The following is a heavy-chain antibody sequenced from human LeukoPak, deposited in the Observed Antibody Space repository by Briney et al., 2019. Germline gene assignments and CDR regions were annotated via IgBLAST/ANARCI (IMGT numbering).Heavy chain of an antibody. J-gene: IGHJ4*02. D-gene: IGHD3/OR15-3a*01. V-gene: IGHV1-2*02. CDR2: INPNTSVT. CDR1: GYTFTGHY. CDR3: TSVDSGTAYLRYDY. Sequence: GASVKVSCKASGYTFTGHYVHWWLQAPGQGLEWMGWINPNTSVTNYAQKFQDRVTLTRDTSISTAYMELSWLRSDDTAIYYCTSVDSGTAYLRYDYCGQGTLVTVSS.